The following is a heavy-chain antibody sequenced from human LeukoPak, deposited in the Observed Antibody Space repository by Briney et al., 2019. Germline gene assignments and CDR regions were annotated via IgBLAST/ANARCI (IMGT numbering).Heavy chain of an antibody. CDR1: GYTFTGYY. V-gene: IGHV1-2*02. D-gene: IGHD2-21*02. Sequence: ASVKVSCKASGYTFTGYYMHWVRQAPGQGLEWMGWINPNSGGTNYAQKFQGRVTMTRDTSISTAYMELSRLRSDDTAVYYCARSVHIVVVTAIPDWFDPWGQGTPVTVSS. J-gene: IGHJ5*02. CDR3: ARSVHIVVVTAIPDWFDP. CDR2: INPNSGGT.